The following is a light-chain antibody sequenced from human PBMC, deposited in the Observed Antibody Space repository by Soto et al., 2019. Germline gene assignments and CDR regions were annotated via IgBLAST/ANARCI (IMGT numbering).Light chain of an antibody. V-gene: IGKV3-20*01. CDR2: GAS. J-gene: IGKJ2*01. CDR3: QQYHDSPMNT. CDR1: QSVRSTF. Sequence: VLPQSPDTLSLSPGDRVTLSCRASQSVRSTFLAWYQQKPGQAPMLLIYGASNRATGIPDRFSGSASGTDFTLTISRLEPDDSAVYYCQQYHDSPMNTFGQGTKLEIK.